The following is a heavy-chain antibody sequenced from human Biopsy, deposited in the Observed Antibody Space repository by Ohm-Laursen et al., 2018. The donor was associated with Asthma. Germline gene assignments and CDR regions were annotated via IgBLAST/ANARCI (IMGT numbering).Heavy chain of an antibody. Sequence: GTLSLTCTVSPGSINDFYWNWIRQFPGKGLEWIGYVHSSGSTRFNPSLKSRVTVSVDTSVDQVSLKLSSVSAADTAIYYCARAASTWSQSGPHFFDHWGPGTLVTVSS. V-gene: IGHV4-59*01. CDR3: ARAASTWSQSGPHFFDH. D-gene: IGHD6-13*01. CDR1: PGSINDFY. J-gene: IGHJ5*02. CDR2: VHSSGST.